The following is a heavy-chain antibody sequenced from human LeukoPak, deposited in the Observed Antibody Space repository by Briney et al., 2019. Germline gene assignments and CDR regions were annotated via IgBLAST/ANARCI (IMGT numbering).Heavy chain of an antibody. CDR2: ISYDGSNK. CDR3: ARDPLLTGYYSFDY. J-gene: IGHJ4*02. D-gene: IGHD3-9*01. V-gene: IGHV3-30-3*01. Sequence: GGSLRLSCAASGFTFSSYAMHWVRQAPGKGLEWVAVISYDGSNKYYADSVKGRFTISRDNSKNTLYLQMNSLRAEDTAVYYCARDPLLTGYYSFDYWGQGTLVTVSS. CDR1: GFTFSSYA.